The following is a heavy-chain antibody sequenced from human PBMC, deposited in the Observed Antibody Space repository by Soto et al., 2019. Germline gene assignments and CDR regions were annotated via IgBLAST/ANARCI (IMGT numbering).Heavy chain of an antibody. CDR1: GFTFSSYG. V-gene: IGHV3-30*18. CDR3: AKDHNTYYYGSGSYYGPFYYYYGMDV. J-gene: IGHJ6*02. CDR2: ISYDGSNK. Sequence: GGSLRLSCAASGFTFSSYGMHWVRQAPGKGLEWVAVISYDGSNKYYADSVKGRFTISRENSKNTLYLQMNGLRAGDTAGYYCAKDHNTYYYGSGSYYGPFYYYYGMDVWGQGTTVTVSS. D-gene: IGHD3-10*01.